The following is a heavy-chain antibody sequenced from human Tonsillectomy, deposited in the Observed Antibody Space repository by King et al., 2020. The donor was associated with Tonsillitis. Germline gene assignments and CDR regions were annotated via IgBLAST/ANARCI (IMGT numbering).Heavy chain of an antibody. D-gene: IGHD4-17*01. CDR3: ARDITNYGCVY. CDR2: IGISSPYT. V-gene: IGHV3-11*05. J-gene: IGHJ4*02. Sequence: VQLVESGGGLFKPGGSLRLSCAASGFTFSDSYMSWIRQAPGKGLEWVSHIGISSPYTNYADSVKGRFSISRDNANNSVYLQMNSLRAEDTAVYYCARDITNYGCVYWGEGTLVTVPS. CDR1: GFTFSDSY.